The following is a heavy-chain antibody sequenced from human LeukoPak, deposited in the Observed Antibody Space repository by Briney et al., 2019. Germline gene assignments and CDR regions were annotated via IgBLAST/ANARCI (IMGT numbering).Heavy chain of an antibody. D-gene: IGHD1-26*01. J-gene: IGHJ4*02. CDR2: ISSDGSGT. CDR3: ARGWVGPDY. Sequence: PGGSLRLSCTASGFTFSSYGMHWVRQAPGKGLVWVSRISSDGSGTNYAESVKGRFTNSRDDAKNTLFLQMNSLRAEDTAVYYCARGWVGPDYWGQGTLVTVSS. V-gene: IGHV3-74*01. CDR1: GFTFSSYG.